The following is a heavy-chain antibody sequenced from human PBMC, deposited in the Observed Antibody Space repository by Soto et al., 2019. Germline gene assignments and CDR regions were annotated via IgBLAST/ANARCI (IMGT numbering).Heavy chain of an antibody. CDR2: TYYRSKWYN. J-gene: IGHJ6*02. CDR3: ARGKKEQLGYYYGMDV. CDR1: GDSVSSNSAA. V-gene: IGHV6-1*01. D-gene: IGHD6-13*01. Sequence: SPTLSLTCAISGDSVSSNSAAWNWIRQSPSRGLGWLGRTYYRSKWYNDYAVSVKSRITINPDTSKNQFSLQLNSVTPEDTAVYYCARGKKEQLGYYYGMDVWGQGTTVTVSS.